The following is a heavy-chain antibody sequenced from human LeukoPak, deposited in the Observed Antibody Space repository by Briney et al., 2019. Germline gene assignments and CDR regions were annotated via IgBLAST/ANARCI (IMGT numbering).Heavy chain of an antibody. CDR2: IRSKANSYAT. CDR1: GFTFSGSA. CDR3: ARVKIGTTVTTQGYYYYMDV. Sequence: GGSLRLSCAASGFTFSGSAMHWVRQASGKGLEWVGRIRSKANSYATAYAASVKGRFTISRDDSKNTAYLQMNSLKTEDTAVYYCARVKIGTTVTTQGYYYYMDVWGKGTTVTVSS. J-gene: IGHJ6*03. D-gene: IGHD4-17*01. V-gene: IGHV3-73*01.